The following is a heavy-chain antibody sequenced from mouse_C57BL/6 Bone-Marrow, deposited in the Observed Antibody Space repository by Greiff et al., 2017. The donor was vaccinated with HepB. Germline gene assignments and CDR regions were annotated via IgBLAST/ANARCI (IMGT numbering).Heavy chain of an antibody. D-gene: IGHD2-4*01. CDR3: TRSGDYDEGGFDY. Sequence: VKLVESGAELVRPGASVTLSCKASGYTFTDYEMHWVKQTPVHGLEWIGAIDPETGGTAYNQKFKGKAILTADKSSSTAYMELRGLTSEDSAVYYCTRSGDYDEGGFDYWGQGTTLTVSS. J-gene: IGHJ2*01. CDR2: IDPETGGT. CDR1: GYTFTDYE. V-gene: IGHV1-15*01.